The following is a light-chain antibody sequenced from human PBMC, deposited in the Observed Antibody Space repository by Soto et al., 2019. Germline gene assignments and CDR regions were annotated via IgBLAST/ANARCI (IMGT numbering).Light chain of an antibody. J-gene: IGLJ2*01. CDR3: AAWDGSLNNVL. V-gene: IGLV1-44*01. Sequence: QSALTQPPSASGTPGQRVTISCSGSGSSIGTNTVNWYRQLPGMAPKLLIYGNNQRPSGVPDRFSGSKSGTSASLAISGLQSEDEAEYYCAAWDGSLNNVLFGGGTKVTVL. CDR1: GSSIGTNT. CDR2: GNN.